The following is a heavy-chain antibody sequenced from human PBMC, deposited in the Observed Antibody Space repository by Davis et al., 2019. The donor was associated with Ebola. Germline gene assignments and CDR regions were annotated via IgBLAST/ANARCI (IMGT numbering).Heavy chain of an antibody. V-gene: IGHV1-69*13. D-gene: IGHD6-19*01. CDR3: ASGAEWLVSDY. CDR1: GGTFRTDA. Sequence: SVKVSCKASGGTFRTDAISWVRQAPGQGLEWMGGIIPMFATAIYAQKFQGRVTITADESTSTTYMEVSSLRSEDTAVYYCASGAEWLVSDYWGQGTLVTVSS. J-gene: IGHJ4*02. CDR2: IIPMFATA.